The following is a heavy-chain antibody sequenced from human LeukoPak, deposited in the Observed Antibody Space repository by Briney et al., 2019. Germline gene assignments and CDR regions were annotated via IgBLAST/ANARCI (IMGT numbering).Heavy chain of an antibody. V-gene: IGHV3-48*01. CDR3: ASGKVGSSSGLVDY. CDR1: GFTFSSYS. D-gene: IGHD6-6*01. Sequence: GGSLRLSCAASGFTFSSYSMNWVRQAPGKGLEWVSYISSSSSTIYYADSVKGRFTISRDNSKNTLYLQMNSLRAEDTAVYYCASGKVGSSSGLVDYWGQGTLVTVSS. CDR2: ISSSSSTI. J-gene: IGHJ4*02.